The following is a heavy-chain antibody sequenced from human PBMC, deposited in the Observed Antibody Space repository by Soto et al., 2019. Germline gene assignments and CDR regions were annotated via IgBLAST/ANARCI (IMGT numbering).Heavy chain of an antibody. Sequence: ASVKVSCKASGYTFTGYYMHWVRQAPGQGLEWMGWINPNSGGTNYAQKFQGGVTMTRDTSISTAYMELSRLRSDDTAVYYCARGNYDFWSGPQTTHYGMDVWGQGTTVTVSS. V-gene: IGHV1-2*02. CDR3: ARGNYDFWSGPQTTHYGMDV. CDR2: INPNSGGT. J-gene: IGHJ6*02. CDR1: GYTFTGYY. D-gene: IGHD3-3*01.